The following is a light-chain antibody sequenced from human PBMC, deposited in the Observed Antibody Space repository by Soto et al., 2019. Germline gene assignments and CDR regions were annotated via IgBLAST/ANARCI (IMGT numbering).Light chain of an antibody. V-gene: IGKV3-20*01. Sequence: EIVLTQSPGTLSLSPGERATLSCRASQSVTSNYLAGYQRKPGQAPRLLIYGASSRATGIPDRFSGSGSGTDFSLTISRLEPEDFAVYYCQQYGDSLLTFGGGTRVEMK. CDR3: QQYGDSLLT. CDR2: GAS. J-gene: IGKJ4*01. CDR1: QSVTSNY.